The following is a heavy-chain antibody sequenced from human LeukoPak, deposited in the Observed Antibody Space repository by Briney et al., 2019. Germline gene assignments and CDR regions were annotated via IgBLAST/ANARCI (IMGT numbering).Heavy chain of an antibody. CDR1: GYTFTSYA. Sequence: RASVKVSCKASGYTFTSYAMHWVRQAPGQRLEWMGWINAGNGNTKYSQKFQGRVTITRDTSASTAYMELSSLRSEDTAVYYCARATPYYYDSSGYYPQYYYYGMDVWGQGTTVIVSS. V-gene: IGHV1-3*01. CDR2: INAGNGNT. D-gene: IGHD3-22*01. J-gene: IGHJ6*02. CDR3: ARATPYYYDSSGYYPQYYYYGMDV.